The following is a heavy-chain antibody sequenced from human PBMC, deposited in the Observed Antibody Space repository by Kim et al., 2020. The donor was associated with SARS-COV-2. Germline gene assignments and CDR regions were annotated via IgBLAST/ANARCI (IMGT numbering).Heavy chain of an antibody. Sequence: SETLSLTCTVSGGSISSYYWSWIRQPPGKGLEWIGYIYYSGSTNYNPSLKSRVTISVDTSKNQFSLKLSSVTAADTAVYYCARHRPPGGFIAARHYYYMDVWGKGTTVTVSS. CDR2: IYYSGST. D-gene: IGHD6-6*01. J-gene: IGHJ6*03. V-gene: IGHV4-59*08. CDR1: GGSISSYY. CDR3: ARHRPPGGFIAARHYYYMDV.